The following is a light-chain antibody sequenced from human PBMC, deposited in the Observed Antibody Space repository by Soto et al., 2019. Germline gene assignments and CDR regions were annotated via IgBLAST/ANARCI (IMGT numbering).Light chain of an antibody. CDR2: GAS. V-gene: IGKV3-15*01. CDR3: QQYNNWPIT. Sequence: EIVMTQSPATLSVSPGERATLSCRASQSVSSNLAWYQHKPGQAPRLLIYGASTRATGIPARFSGSGSGAEFTLTISGLQSEDFALYFCQQYNNWPITFGQGTRLEI. J-gene: IGKJ5*01. CDR1: QSVSSN.